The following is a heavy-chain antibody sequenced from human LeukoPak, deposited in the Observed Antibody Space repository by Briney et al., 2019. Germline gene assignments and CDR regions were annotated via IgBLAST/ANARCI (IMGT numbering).Heavy chain of an antibody. CDR3: ARDPTIYYDSSGYLDYFDY. V-gene: IGHV3-30-3*01. Sequence: GGSLRLSCAASGFTFSSYAMHWVRQAPGKGLEWVAVISYDGSNKYYADSVRGRFTISRDNSKNTLYLQMNSLRAEDTAVYYCARDPTIYYDSSGYLDYFDYWGQGTLVTVSS. CDR1: GFTFSSYA. D-gene: IGHD3-22*01. J-gene: IGHJ4*02. CDR2: ISYDGSNK.